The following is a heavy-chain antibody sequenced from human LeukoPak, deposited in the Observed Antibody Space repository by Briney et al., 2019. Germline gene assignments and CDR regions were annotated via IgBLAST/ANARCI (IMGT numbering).Heavy chain of an antibody. CDR2: ISGSGGST. CDR1: GFIFSSYA. J-gene: IGHJ4*02. Sequence: GGSLRLSCAASGFIFSSYAMSWVRQAPGKGLEWVSTISGSGGSTYYADSVKGRFTISRDNSKNTVYLQMNSLRAEDTAVYYCAKVVPYYDFWSGYPFDYWGQGTLVTVSS. V-gene: IGHV3-23*01. D-gene: IGHD3-3*01. CDR3: AKVVPYYDFWSGYPFDY.